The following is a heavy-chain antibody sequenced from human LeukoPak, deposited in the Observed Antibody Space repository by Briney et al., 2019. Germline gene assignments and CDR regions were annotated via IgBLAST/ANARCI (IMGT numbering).Heavy chain of an antibody. Sequence: PSETLSLTCTVSGGSISSYYWSWIRQPAGKGLEWIGRIYTSGSTNYNPSLKSRVTMSVDTSKNQFSLKLSSVTAADTAVYYCARERVWFGRRSNFDPWGQGTLVTASS. CDR3: ARERVWFGRRSNFDP. CDR1: GGSISSYY. V-gene: IGHV4-4*07. CDR2: IYTSGST. D-gene: IGHD3-10*01. J-gene: IGHJ5*02.